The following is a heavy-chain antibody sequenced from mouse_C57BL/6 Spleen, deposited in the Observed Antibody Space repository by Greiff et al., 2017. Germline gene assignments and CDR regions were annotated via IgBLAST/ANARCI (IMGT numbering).Heavy chain of an antibody. D-gene: IGHD4-1*01. CDR2: ISSGGDYI. J-gene: IGHJ3*01. CDR3: TRAKTGTAWFAY. CDR1: GFTFSSYA. Sequence: EVQLVESGEGLVKPGGSLKLSCAASGFTFSSYAMSWVRQTPEKRLEWVAYISSGGDYIYYADTVKGRFTISRDNARNTLYLHMSSLKSEDTAMYYCTRAKTGTAWFAYWGQGTLVTVSA. V-gene: IGHV5-9-1*02.